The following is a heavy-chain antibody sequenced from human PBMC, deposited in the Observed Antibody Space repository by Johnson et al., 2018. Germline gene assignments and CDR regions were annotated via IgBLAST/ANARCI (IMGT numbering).Heavy chain of an antibody. D-gene: IGHD3-22*01. CDR2: ISSSSSSI. CDR1: GFTFSSYS. V-gene: IGHV3-48*02. Sequence: VQLVESGGGLVQPGGSLRLSCAASGFTFSSYSMNWVRQAPGKGLEWVSHISSSSSSIYYADSMKGRFTISRDNAKNSLYLQMNSLRDEDTAVYYCARAEYYYDSSGYSHALDIWGLGTMVTVSS. J-gene: IGHJ3*02. CDR3: ARAEYYYDSSGYSHALDI.